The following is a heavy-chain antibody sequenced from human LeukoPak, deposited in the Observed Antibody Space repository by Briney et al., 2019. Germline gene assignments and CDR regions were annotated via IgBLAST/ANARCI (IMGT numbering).Heavy chain of an antibody. V-gene: IGHV1-2*02. CDR3: AEAGYDILTGYYYGMDV. Sequence: ASVKVSCKASGYTFTGYYMHWVRQAPGQGLEWMGWINPSSGGTNYAQKFQGRVTMTRDTSISTAYMELSRLRSDDTAVYYCAEAGYDILTGYYYGMDVWGQGTTVTVSS. CDR2: INPSSGGT. J-gene: IGHJ6*02. D-gene: IGHD3-9*01. CDR1: GYTFTGYY.